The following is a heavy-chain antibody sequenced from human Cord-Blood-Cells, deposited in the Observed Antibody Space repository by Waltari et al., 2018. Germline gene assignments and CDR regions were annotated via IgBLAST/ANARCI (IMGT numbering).Heavy chain of an antibody. D-gene: IGHD1-26*01. V-gene: IGHV3-73*02. CDR3: TRLSGSYGY. Sequence: EVQLVESGGGLVQPGGSLKLSCAASGFTFSGSAMHWVRRASGKGLGWVGRIRSKANSYATAYAASVKGRFTISRDDSKNTAYLQMNSLKTEDTAVYYCTRLSGSYGYWGQGTLVTVSS. J-gene: IGHJ4*02. CDR1: GFTFSGSA. CDR2: IRSKANSYAT.